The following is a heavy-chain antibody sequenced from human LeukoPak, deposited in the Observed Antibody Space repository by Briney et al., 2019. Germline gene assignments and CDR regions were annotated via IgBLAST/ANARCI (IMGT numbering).Heavy chain of an antibody. V-gene: IGHV4-39*01. Sequence: SETLSLTCTVSGGSISSSSYYWGWIRQPPGKGLEWIGSIYYSGSTYYNPSLKSRVTISADTSKNQFSLKLSSVTAADTAVYYCARGGRAFGEPYNWFDPWGQGTLVTVSS. CDR2: IYYSGST. CDR1: GGSISSSSYY. CDR3: ARGGRAFGEPYNWFDP. D-gene: IGHD3-10*01. J-gene: IGHJ5*02.